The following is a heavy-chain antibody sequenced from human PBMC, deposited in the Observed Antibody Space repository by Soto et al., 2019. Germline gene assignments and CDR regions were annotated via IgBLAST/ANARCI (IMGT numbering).Heavy chain of an antibody. CDR2: IYPGDSDT. CDR3: ARQDCTNGVCRYYGMDV. Sequence: XESLKVTWQCSGYSFTSYWIGLVLQMPGKGLEWMGIIYPGDSDTRYSPSFQGQVTISADKSISTAYLQWSSLKASDTAMYYCARQDCTNGVCRYYGMDVWGQGTTVTVSS. V-gene: IGHV5-51*01. J-gene: IGHJ6*02. D-gene: IGHD2-8*01. CDR1: GYSFTSYW.